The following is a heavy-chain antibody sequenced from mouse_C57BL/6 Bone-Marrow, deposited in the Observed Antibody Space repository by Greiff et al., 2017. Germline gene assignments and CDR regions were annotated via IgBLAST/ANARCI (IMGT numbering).Heavy chain of an antibody. CDR2: LDPSDSYT. CDR3: ARDYGSSYVSMDY. Sequence: QVQLQQPGAELVMPGASVKLSCKASGYTFTSYWMHWVKQRPGQGLEWIGELDPSDSYTNYNQKFKGKSTLTVDKSSSTAYMQLSSLTSEDSAVYYCARDYGSSYVSMDYWGQGTSVTVSS. J-gene: IGHJ4*01. CDR1: GYTFTSYW. V-gene: IGHV1-69*01. D-gene: IGHD1-1*01.